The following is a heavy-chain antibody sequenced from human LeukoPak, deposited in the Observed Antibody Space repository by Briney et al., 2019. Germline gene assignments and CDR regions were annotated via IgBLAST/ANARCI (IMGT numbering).Heavy chain of an antibody. CDR1: GGSISSSNYY. J-gene: IGHJ4*02. V-gene: IGHV4-61*02. CDR3: ARGLWFGDENPPYFDY. Sequence: PSQTLSLTCTVSGGSISSSNYYWSSIRQPAGKGLEWIGRIYTSGTTNYNPSLKSRVTISIDTSKNQFSLKLSSVTAADTAVYYCARGLWFGDENPPYFDYWGQGTLVTVSS. D-gene: IGHD3-10*01. CDR2: IYTSGTT.